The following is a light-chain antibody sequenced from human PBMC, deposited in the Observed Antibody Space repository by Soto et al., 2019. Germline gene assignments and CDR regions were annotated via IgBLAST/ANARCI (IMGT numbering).Light chain of an antibody. Sequence: DIQMTQSPSSLSASVGDRVTITCQASQDISNYLNWYQQKPGQAPKLLIYDASNLQTGVPSRFSGSGSGTDFTFTISSLQPEDIATYYCQKYDNLPHHFGKGTRLEIK. CDR1: QDISNY. CDR3: QKYDNLPHH. CDR2: DAS. J-gene: IGKJ5*01. V-gene: IGKV1-33*01.